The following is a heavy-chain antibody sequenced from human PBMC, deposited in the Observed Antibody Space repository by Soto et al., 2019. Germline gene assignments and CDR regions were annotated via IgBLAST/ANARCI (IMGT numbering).Heavy chain of an antibody. J-gene: IGHJ6*02. CDR3: ARARYDFWSGYLNV. CDR1: GGSVSSGSYY. V-gene: IGHV4-61*01. CDR2: IYYSGST. Sequence: LSLTCTVSGGSVSSGSYYWSWIRQPPGKGLEWIGYIYYSGSTNYNPSLKRRVTISVGTSKNQFSLKLSSVTAADTAVYYCARARYDFWSGYLNVWGQGTTVTVSS. D-gene: IGHD3-3*01.